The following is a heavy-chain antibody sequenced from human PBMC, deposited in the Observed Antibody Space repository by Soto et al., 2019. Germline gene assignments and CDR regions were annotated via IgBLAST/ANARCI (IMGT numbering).Heavy chain of an antibody. J-gene: IGHJ3*02. CDR1: GFNFRSYA. D-gene: IGHD6-19*01. V-gene: IGHV3-30*18. Sequence: QVQLVESGGGVVQPGRSLRLSCAASGFNFRSYAMHWVRQAPGKGLEWVAAISYDGSDLYYTDSVKGRFTISRDNSENTLYVQMKSLRPEDTSVYYCAKSDRWQGVVKDDFFEIWGQGTTVTVSS. CDR2: ISYDGSDL. CDR3: AKSDRWQGVVKDDFFEI.